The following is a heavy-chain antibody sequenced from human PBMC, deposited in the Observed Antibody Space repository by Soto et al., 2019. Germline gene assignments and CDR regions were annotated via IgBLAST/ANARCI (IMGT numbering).Heavy chain of an antibody. V-gene: IGHV1-3*01. Sequence: GASVKVSCKASGYTLTSSDINWVRQAPGQRLEWMGWINAGNGNTKYSQKFQGRVTITRDTSASTAYMELSSLRSEDTAVYYCARDLPTMDVWGQGTTVTVSS. CDR1: GYTLTSSD. CDR2: INAGNGNT. CDR3: ARDLPTMDV. J-gene: IGHJ6*02.